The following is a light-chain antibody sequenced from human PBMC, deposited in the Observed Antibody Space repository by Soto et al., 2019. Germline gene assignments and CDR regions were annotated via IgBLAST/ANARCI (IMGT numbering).Light chain of an antibody. CDR2: EVT. Sequence: QSALTQPPSAAGSPGQSVTISCTGTSSDVGGYNYVSWYQQHPGKAAKLMIYEVTKRPSGVPARFSGSKSGNAASLTVSGLQVEDEADYFCSSYAGNNDVLFGGGTQLTVL. CDR1: SSDVGGYNY. V-gene: IGLV2-8*01. CDR3: SSYAGNNDVL. J-gene: IGLJ2*01.